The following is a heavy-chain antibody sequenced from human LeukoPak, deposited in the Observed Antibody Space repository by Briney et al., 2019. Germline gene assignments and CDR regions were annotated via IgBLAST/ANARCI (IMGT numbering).Heavy chain of an antibody. CDR1: VFTFSTYW. CDR2: IKQDGSEN. V-gene: IGHV3-7*01. Sequence: GGSLRLSRAASVFTFSTYWTNWVRQAPGRGLEWVANIKQDGSENYFVDSVKGRFTISRDNAKNSLYLQMNSLRAEDTAVYYCLRSGGYWGQGTPVTVSP. D-gene: IGHD1-26*01. J-gene: IGHJ4*02. CDR3: LRSGGY.